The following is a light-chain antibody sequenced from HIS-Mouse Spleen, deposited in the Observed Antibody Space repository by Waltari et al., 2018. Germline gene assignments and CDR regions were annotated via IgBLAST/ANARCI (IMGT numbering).Light chain of an antibody. CDR3: SSYTSSSTEV. Sequence: QSALTQPASVSGSPGQSSTISCTGTSSDVGGYNYVSWYQQHPGKAPKVMIYDVSNRPSGVSNRFSGSKSGNTASLTISGLQAEDEADYYCSSYTSSSTEVFGGGTKLTVL. V-gene: IGLV2-14*03. CDR2: DVS. CDR1: SSDVGGYNY. J-gene: IGLJ2*01.